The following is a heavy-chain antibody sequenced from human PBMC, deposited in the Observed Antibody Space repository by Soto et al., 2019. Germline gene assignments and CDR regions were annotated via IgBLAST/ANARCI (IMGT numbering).Heavy chain of an antibody. CDR2: IYADGRT. CDR1: GFTFRSYS. V-gene: IGHV3-66*01. J-gene: IGHJ4*02. CDR3: ARDIDY. Sequence: TGGSLRLSCAASGFTFRSYSMNWVRQAPGKGLEWVSTIYADGRTYYADSVKGRFTMSRDDVKNILFLQMNSLRVEDTAVYYCARDIDYCGQGTLVTVSS.